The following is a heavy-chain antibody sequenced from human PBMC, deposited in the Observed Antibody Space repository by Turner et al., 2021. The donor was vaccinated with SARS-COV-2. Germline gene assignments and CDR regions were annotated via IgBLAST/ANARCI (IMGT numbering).Heavy chain of an antibody. V-gene: IGHV3-30*18. J-gene: IGHJ4*02. CDR3: AKTIGSYYDSSGYYQYFDY. CDR2: ISDDGRNK. D-gene: IGHD3-22*01. Sequence: QVQLVQSGGGVVQPGRSLRLSCAASGFTFSSYGMHWVRQAPGKGLAWVALISDDGRNKYYADYVKDRFTISRDNAKNTLYRQMNSLRAEDTAVYYCAKTIGSYYDSSGYYQYFDYWGQGTLVTVSS. CDR1: GFTFSSYG.